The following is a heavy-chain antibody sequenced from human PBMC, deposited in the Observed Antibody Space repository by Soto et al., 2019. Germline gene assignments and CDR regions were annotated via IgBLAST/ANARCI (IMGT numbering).Heavy chain of an antibody. CDR3: TSTVTTDKLYDY. CDR1: GFTFSGSA. CDR2: IRSKANSYAT. D-gene: IGHD4-17*01. Sequence: LRLSCAASGFTFSGSAMHWVRQASGKGLEWVGRIRSKANSYATAYAASVKGRFTISRDDSKNTAYLQMNSLKTEDTAVYYCTSTVTTDKLYDYWGQGTLVTVSS. J-gene: IGHJ4*02. V-gene: IGHV3-73*01.